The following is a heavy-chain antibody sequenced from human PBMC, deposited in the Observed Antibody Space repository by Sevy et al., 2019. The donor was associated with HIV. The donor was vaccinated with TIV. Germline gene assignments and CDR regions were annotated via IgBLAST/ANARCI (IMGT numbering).Heavy chain of an antibody. CDR1: GLSFSTYW. CDR3: AREYYGLEIDYVEYTSYNQ. CDR2: IKEDGSET. V-gene: IGHV3-7*01. Sequence: GGSLRLSCAASGLSFSTYWMSWVRQAPGKGLEWVANIKEDGSETFHVDSVKGRFNFSSDNAKNSLFLQLSSLRAEDTALYYCAREYYGLEIDYVEYTSYNQWCQGTLVSDTS. D-gene: IGHD3-10*01. J-gene: IGHJ4*02.